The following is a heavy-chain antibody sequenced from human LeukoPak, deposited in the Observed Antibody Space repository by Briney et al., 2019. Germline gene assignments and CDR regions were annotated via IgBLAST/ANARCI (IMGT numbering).Heavy chain of an antibody. Sequence: ASVKVSCKASGYTFTSYGISWVRQAPGQGLEWMGWISAYNGNTNYAQKLQGRVTMTTDTSTSTAYMELRSLRSDDTAVYYCARDSPGIAAAGSPYYYYYGMDVWGQGTTVTVSS. CDR2: ISAYNGNT. CDR1: GYTFTSYG. V-gene: IGHV1-18*01. J-gene: IGHJ6*02. CDR3: ARDSPGIAAAGSPYYYYYGMDV. D-gene: IGHD6-13*01.